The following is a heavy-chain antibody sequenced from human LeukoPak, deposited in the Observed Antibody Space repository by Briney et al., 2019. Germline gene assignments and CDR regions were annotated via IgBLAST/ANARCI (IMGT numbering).Heavy chain of an antibody. CDR2: IYSGGYT. Sequence: TGGSLRLSCAASGFTVSSNYMSWVRQAPGKGLEWVSVIYSGGYTDYADSVKGRFTISRDNSKNTLYLQMNSLRADDTAVYYCARGATVPNWGRWFDPWGQGTLVTVSS. D-gene: IGHD7-27*01. CDR3: ARGATVPNWGRWFDP. V-gene: IGHV3-53*01. J-gene: IGHJ5*02. CDR1: GFTVSSNY.